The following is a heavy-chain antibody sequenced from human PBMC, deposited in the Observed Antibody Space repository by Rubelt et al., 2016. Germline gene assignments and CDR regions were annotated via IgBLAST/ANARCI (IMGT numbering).Heavy chain of an antibody. CDR2: INHSGST. V-gene: IGHV4-34*01. CDR1: GGSFSGYY. CDR3: ARIGHSSDT. J-gene: IGHJ5*02. D-gene: IGHD6-19*01. Sequence: QVQLQQWGAGLLKPSETLSLTCAVYGGSFSGYYWSWIRQPPGKGLEWIGEINHSGSTNYNPSLKSRVTISVDTSKNQCCVKRGAVTAADTAVYYCARIGHSSDTWGQGTLVTVSS.